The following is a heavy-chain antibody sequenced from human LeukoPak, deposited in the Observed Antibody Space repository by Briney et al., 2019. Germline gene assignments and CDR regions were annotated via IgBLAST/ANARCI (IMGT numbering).Heavy chain of an antibody. V-gene: IGHV1-18*01. CDR2: ISAYNGNT. D-gene: IGHD4-23*01. CDR1: GYTFTSYG. J-gene: IGHJ4*02. CDR3: ARVPPAGYGGHFATFGY. Sequence: GASVKVSCKASGYTFTSYGISWVRQAPGQGLEWMGWISAYNGNTNYAQKLQGRVTMTTDTSTSTAYMELRSLRSDDTAVYYCARVPPAGYGGHFATFGYWGQGTLVTVSS.